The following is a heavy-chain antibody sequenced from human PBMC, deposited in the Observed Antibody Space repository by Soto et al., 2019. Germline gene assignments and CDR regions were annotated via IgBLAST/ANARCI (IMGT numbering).Heavy chain of an antibody. CDR2: INAGNGNT. J-gene: IGHJ6*02. Sequence: QVQLVQSGAEVKKPGASVKVSCKASGYTFTSYAMHWVRQAPGQRLEWMGWINAGNGNTKYSQKFQGRVTITRDTSASTAYMELSSLRSEDTAVYYYARDIREIFWSGYYTVNYYYGMDVWGQGTTVTVSS. V-gene: IGHV1-3*01. CDR1: GYTFTSYA. CDR3: ARDIREIFWSGYYTVNYYYGMDV. D-gene: IGHD3-3*01.